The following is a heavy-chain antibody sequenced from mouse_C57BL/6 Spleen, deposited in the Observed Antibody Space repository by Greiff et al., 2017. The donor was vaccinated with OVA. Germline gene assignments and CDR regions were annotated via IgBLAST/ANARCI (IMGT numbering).Heavy chain of an antibody. Sequence: VQLKESGPGLVKPSQSLSLTCSVTGYSITSGYYWNWIRQFPGNKLEWMGYISYDGSNNYNPSLKNRISITRDTSKNQFFLKLNSVTTEDTATYYCARGLYYDPSWGQGTTLTVSS. J-gene: IGHJ2*01. V-gene: IGHV3-6*01. CDR2: ISYDGSN. D-gene: IGHD2-4*01. CDR3: ARGLYYDPS. CDR1: GYSITSGYY.